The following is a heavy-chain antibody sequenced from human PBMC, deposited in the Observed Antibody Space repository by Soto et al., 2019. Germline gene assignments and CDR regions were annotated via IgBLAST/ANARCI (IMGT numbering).Heavy chain of an antibody. Sequence: SETLSLTWNLSGGCFHNFYLLLIRAPPRTGLEWVGHVHYSGSTNYSPSLNSRATISLDTSKSQLSLKLRSVTAADTAMYFCARGVDYYATSGYFSFDSWGQGIPVTVSS. CDR1: GGCFHNFY. D-gene: IGHD3-16*01. J-gene: IGHJ4*02. V-gene: IGHV4-59*01. CDR2: VHYSGST. CDR3: ARGVDYYATSGYFSFDS.